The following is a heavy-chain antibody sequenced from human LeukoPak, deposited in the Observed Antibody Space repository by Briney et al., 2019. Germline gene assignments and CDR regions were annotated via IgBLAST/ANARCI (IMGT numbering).Heavy chain of an antibody. D-gene: IGHD3-3*01. J-gene: IGHJ4*02. CDR3: ARQSASTYYDFWSVYYVGY. Sequence: PSETLSLTCTVSGGSISSSSYYWGWIRQPPGKGLERIGSIYYSGSTYYNPSLKSRVTISVDTSKNQFSLKLSSVTAADTAVYYCARQSASTYYDFWSVYYVGYWGQGTLVTVSS. V-gene: IGHV4-39*01. CDR2: IYYSGST. CDR1: GGSISSSSYY.